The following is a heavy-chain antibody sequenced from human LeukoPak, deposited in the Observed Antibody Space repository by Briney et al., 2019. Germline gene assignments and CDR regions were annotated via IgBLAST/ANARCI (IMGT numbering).Heavy chain of an antibody. J-gene: IGHJ4*02. CDR2: ISNDDRNI. CDR1: GFTFSSHW. CDR3: ARENLESTVPMQY. Sequence: PGGSLRLSCAASGFTFSSHWMHWVRQAPGKGLEWISRISNDDRNIRYADSVKGRFTISRDTAKNTLYLQMNSLRAEDTAMYYCARENLESTVPMQYWGQGTLVTVSS. D-gene: IGHD5/OR15-5a*01. V-gene: IGHV3-74*01.